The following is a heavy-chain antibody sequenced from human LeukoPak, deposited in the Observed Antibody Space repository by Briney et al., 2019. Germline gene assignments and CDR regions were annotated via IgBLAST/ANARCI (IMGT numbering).Heavy chain of an antibody. CDR2: ISYSGGT. J-gene: IGHJ3*02. CDR1: GGSISTGGYY. Sequence: SETLSLTCTVSGGSISTGGYYWSWIRQPPGKGLEWIGYISYSGGTYYNPSLKSRVSISVDTSKSQFSLKMSSVTAADTAVYYCASTSKYIGSGRDDSFDIWGQGTMVTVSS. V-gene: IGHV4-30-4*01. CDR3: ASTSKYIGSGRDDSFDI. D-gene: IGHD3-10*01.